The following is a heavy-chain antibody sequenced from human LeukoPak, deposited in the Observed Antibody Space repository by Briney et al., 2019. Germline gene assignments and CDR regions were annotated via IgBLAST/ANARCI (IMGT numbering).Heavy chain of an antibody. J-gene: IGHJ4*02. D-gene: IGHD3-22*01. CDR1: GYTFTGYY. Sequence: GASVKVSCKASGYTFTGYYMHWVRQAPGQGLEWMGWVNPNSGGTNYAQKFQGWVTMTRDTSISTAYMELSRLRSDDTAVYYCARDRNWDSSGYDYWGQGTLVTVSS. V-gene: IGHV1-2*04. CDR3: ARDRNWDSSGYDY. CDR2: VNPNSGGT.